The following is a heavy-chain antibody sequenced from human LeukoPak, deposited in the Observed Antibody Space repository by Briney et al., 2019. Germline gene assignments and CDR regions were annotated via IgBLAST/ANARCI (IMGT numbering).Heavy chain of an antibody. CDR3: ARTPDYGGNSGFGAFDI. V-gene: IGHV1-18*01. Sequence: GASVKVSCKASGYTFTSYGISWVRQAPGQGLEWMGWISAYNGNTNYAQKLQGRVTMTRDMSTSTVYMELSSLRSEDTAVYYCARTPDYGGNSGFGAFDIWGQGTMVTVSS. CDR2: ISAYNGNT. D-gene: IGHD4-23*01. CDR1: GYTFTSYG. J-gene: IGHJ3*02.